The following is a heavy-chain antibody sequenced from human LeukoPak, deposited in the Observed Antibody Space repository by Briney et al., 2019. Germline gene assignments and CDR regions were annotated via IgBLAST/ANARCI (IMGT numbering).Heavy chain of an antibody. CDR1: GGTFSSYA. CDR3: AKDLFRALPGYSSSPPPGNFDY. Sequence: ASVKVSCKASGGTFSSYAISWVRQAPGQGPEWMGGIIPIFGTANYAQKFQGRVTITADKSTSTAYMELSSLRSEDTAVYYCAKDLFRALPGYSSSPPPGNFDYWGQGTLVTVSS. D-gene: IGHD6-13*01. CDR2: IIPIFGTA. J-gene: IGHJ4*02. V-gene: IGHV1-69*06.